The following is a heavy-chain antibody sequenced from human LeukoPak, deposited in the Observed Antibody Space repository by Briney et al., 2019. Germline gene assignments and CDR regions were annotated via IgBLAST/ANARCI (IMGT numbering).Heavy chain of an antibody. CDR2: INHSGST. D-gene: IGHD2-21*02. CDR3: ARGRGGDLDY. J-gene: IGHJ4*02. CDR1: GGSFSGYY. Sequence: SETLSLTCAVYGGSFSGYYWCWIRQPPGRGLEWIGEINHSGSTNYNPSLKSRVTISVDTSKNQFSLKLSSVTAADTAVYYCARGRGGDLDYWGQGTLVTVSS. V-gene: IGHV4-34*01.